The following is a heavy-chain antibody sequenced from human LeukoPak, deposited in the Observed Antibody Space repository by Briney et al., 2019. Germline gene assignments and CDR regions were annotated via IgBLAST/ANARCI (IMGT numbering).Heavy chain of an antibody. Sequence: GGSLRLSCTAPGVILSNYAMHWVRRPPGRGLEWVAVISFDGTNKYYGDSVEGRFSVSRDNSKHTLYLQMNSLRPDDTAMYYCATDYGDYEPIDYWGQGTLVTVSS. J-gene: IGHJ4*02. D-gene: IGHD4-17*01. CDR2: ISFDGTNK. V-gene: IGHV3-30*04. CDR1: GVILSNYA. CDR3: ATDYGDYEPIDY.